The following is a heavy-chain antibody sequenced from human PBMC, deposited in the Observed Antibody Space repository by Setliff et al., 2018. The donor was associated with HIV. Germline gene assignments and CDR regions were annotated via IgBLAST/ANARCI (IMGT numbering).Heavy chain of an antibody. Sequence: SETLSLTCTVSGGSISSSSYYWGWTRQPPGKGLEWIGSIYYSGSTYYNPSLKSRVTISVDTSKNQFSLKLSSVTAADTAVYYCARQGDYGDYGGYAFDIWGQGTMVTVSS. CDR2: IYYSGST. J-gene: IGHJ3*02. V-gene: IGHV4-39*01. CDR3: ARQGDYGDYGGYAFDI. D-gene: IGHD4-17*01. CDR1: GGSISSSSYY.